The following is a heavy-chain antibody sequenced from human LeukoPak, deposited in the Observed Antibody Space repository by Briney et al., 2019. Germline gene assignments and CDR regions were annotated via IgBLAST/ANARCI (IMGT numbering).Heavy chain of an antibody. J-gene: IGHJ5*02. Sequence: PSETLSLTCSVYGGSFSGYYWSWIRQPPGKGLEWIGEINHSGSTNYNPSLKSRVTISVDTSKNQFSLKLSSVTAADTAVYYCARVHGPSGGDCYSANKVKWFDPWGQGTLVTVSS. D-gene: IGHD2-21*02. CDR2: INHSGST. V-gene: IGHV4-34*01. CDR1: GGSFSGYY. CDR3: ARVHGPSGGDCYSANKVKWFDP.